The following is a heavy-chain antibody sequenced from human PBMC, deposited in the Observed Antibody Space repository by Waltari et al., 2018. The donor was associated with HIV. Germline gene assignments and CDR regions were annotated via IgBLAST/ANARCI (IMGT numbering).Heavy chain of an antibody. J-gene: IGHJ2*01. CDR3: AKDVNSWPRYFDL. CDR2: ISGSGGST. D-gene: IGHD6-13*01. CDR1: GFTFRRYA. V-gene: IGHV3-23*01. Sequence: EVQLLESGGGLVQPGGSLRLSCAASGFTFRRYALCWVRQAPGKGLEWVSAISGSGGSTYYADSVKGRFTISRDNSKNTLYLQMNSLRAEDTAVYYCAKDVNSWPRYFDLWGRGTLVTVSS.